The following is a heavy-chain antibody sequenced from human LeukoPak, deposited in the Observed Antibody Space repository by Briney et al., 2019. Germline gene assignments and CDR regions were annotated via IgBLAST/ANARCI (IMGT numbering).Heavy chain of an antibody. CDR1: GGSISSGDYY. J-gene: IGHJ4*02. D-gene: IGHD3-9*01. V-gene: IGHV4-30-4*08. CDR2: IYYSGST. CDR3: AREDTILRTGFDY. Sequence: TLSLTCTVSGGSISSGDYYWSWIRQPPGKGLEWIGYIYYSGSTYYNPSLKSRVTISVDTSKNQFSLKLSSVTAADTAVYYCAREDTILRTGFDYWGQGTLVTVSS.